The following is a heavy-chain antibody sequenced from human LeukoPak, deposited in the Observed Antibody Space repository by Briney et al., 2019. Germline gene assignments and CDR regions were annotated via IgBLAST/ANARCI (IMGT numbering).Heavy chain of an antibody. D-gene: IGHD5-12*01. CDR3: ARARRIAVATIRKENWFDP. J-gene: IGHJ5*02. V-gene: IGHV3-74*01. CDR2: INSDGSST. Sequence: GGSLRLSCAASGFTFSSYWMHWVRQAPGKGLVWVSRINSDGSSTSYADSVKGRFTISRDNAKNTLYLQMNSLRAEDTAVYYCARARRIAVATIRKENWFDPWGQGTLVTVSS. CDR1: GFTFSSYW.